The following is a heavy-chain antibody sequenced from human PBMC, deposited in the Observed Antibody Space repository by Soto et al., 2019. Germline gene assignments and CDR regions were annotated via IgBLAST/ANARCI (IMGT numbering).Heavy chain of an antibody. CDR1: GFAFNTNA. Sequence: EVQLLESGGALVQPGGSLRLSCAASGFAFNTNALSWVRQAPGKGLKWVSSITNTGTTTYYADSVKGRFTISRDNSNNTLYLQMNSLRAEDTAVYYCAKGFDSGDTKSIDYWGQGTLVTVSS. CDR2: ITNTGTTT. V-gene: IGHV3-23*01. J-gene: IGHJ4*02. CDR3: AKGFDSGDTKSIDY. D-gene: IGHD4-17*01.